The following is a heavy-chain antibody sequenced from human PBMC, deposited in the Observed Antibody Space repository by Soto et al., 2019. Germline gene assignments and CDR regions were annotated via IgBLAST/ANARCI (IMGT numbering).Heavy chain of an antibody. J-gene: IGHJ4*02. V-gene: IGHV1-18*04. Sequence: QVQLVQSGAEVKKPGASVKVSCKASGYTFTSYGISWVRQAPGQGLEWMGWIRVYNGYTNHAQKFQGRDTMTTDTSTSTAYRERRSLISDDPAVYYCARASDGYRSGWYVGYFDYWGQGTLVTVSS. CDR1: GYTFTSYG. CDR3: ARASDGYRSGWYVGYFDY. D-gene: IGHD6-19*01. CDR2: IRVYNGYT.